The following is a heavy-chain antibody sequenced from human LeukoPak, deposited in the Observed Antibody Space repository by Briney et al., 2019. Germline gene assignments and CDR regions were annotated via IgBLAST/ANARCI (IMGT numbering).Heavy chain of an antibody. CDR2: IRGDGVTT. J-gene: IGHJ4*02. D-gene: IGHD2-21*01. CDR1: GFTFDDYV. Sequence: PGGSLRLSCAASGFTFDDYVMHWVRQAPGRGLEWVSLIRGDGVTTYYADSMRGRLTISRDNSENSLYLQMHSLRIEDTALYYCARGFPGDPPAFDYWGQGTLVTASS. CDR3: ARGFPGDPPAFDY. V-gene: IGHV3-43*02.